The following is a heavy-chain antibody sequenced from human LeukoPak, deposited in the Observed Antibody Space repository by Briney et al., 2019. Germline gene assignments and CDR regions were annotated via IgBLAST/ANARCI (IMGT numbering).Heavy chain of an antibody. CDR3: ARSYYYDSSGIDY. J-gene: IGHJ4*02. D-gene: IGHD3-22*01. CDR1: GYSFTSYW. CDR2: IYPGNSDT. Sequence: GESLKISCKGSGYSFTSYWIGWVRQMPGKGLEWMWSIYPGNSDTRYSPSFQGQVTISADKSITAAYLQWSRLKASETAMYYCARSYYYDSSGIDYWGQGTLVTASS. V-gene: IGHV5-51*01.